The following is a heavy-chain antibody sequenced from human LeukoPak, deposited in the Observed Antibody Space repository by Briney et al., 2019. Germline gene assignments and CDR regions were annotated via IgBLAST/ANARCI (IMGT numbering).Heavy chain of an antibody. CDR2: IVGESKT. D-gene: IGHD7-27*01. J-gene: IGHJ4*02. V-gene: IGHV3-23*01. Sequence: QPGGSLRLSCAASGFPFNDYAMSWVRQAPGKGLEWVSAIVGESKTVYTDSVKGRFTISRDNSKKTLYLQMNSLRAEDTAMHYCAKGTAHWEIYDYWGQGTLVTVSS. CDR1: GFPFNDYA. CDR3: AKGTAHWEIYDY.